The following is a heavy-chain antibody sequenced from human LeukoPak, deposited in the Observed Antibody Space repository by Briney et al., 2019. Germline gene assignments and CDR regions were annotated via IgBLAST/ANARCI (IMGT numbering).Heavy chain of an antibody. CDR1: GFTFGDYT. CDR2: IRSKAYGATT. J-gene: IGHJ4*02. D-gene: IGHD3-10*01. CDR3: TRALYYYGSGSCEGGY. V-gene: IGHV3-49*03. Sequence: GGSLRLSCTASGFTFGDYTMSWFRQAPGKGLEWVTFIRSKAYGATTEYAASVIGRFTISRDDSKNIAYLQMNSLKTEDTAVYYCTRALYYYGSGSCEGGYWGQGTLVTVSS.